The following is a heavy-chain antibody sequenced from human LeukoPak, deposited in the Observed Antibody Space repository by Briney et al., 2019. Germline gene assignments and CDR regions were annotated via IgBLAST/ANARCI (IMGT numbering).Heavy chain of an antibody. D-gene: IGHD3-22*01. V-gene: IGHV3-48*04. Sequence: GGSLRLSCAASGFTFSSYGMSWVRQAPGKGLEWVSYISSSGSTIYYADSVKGRFTISRDNAKNSLYLQMNSLRAEDTAVYYCARFLVVNSFNYWGQGTLVTVSS. CDR1: GFTFSSYG. CDR3: ARFLVVNSFNY. CDR2: ISSSGSTI. J-gene: IGHJ4*02.